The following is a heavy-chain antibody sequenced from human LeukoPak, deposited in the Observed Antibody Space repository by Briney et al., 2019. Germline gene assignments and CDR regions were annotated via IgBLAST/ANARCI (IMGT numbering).Heavy chain of an antibody. V-gene: IGHV3-23*01. CDR2: IDASGGST. CDR3: AKGSGSGWYGWFAP. CDR1: GFTFSSYA. D-gene: IGHD6-19*01. Sequence: PGGSLRLSCAASGFTFSSYAMSWVRQAPGKGLEWVSSIDASGGSTYYADSVKGRFTISRDNSKNPLFLQMSSLRAEDTALYYCAKGSGSGWYGWFAPWGQGTLVTVSS. J-gene: IGHJ5*02.